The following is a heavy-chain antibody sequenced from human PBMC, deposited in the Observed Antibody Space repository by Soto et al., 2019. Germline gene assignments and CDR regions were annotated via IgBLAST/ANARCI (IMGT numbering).Heavy chain of an antibody. Sequence: QVGLQETGPGLVKPSQTLSLTCAVSGDSISGSDFYWDWIRQSPGKGLEWIGYIHYSGTTYYNPSLNSRDTFSVDTSKNQFALSLTSGTAADTAVYYCDREGGTGTGSLDVWGRGTMVIVSS. J-gene: IGHJ3*01. CDR2: IHYSGTT. D-gene: IGHD1-1*01. V-gene: IGHV4-30-4*01. CDR1: GDSISGSDFY. CDR3: DREGGTGTGSLDV.